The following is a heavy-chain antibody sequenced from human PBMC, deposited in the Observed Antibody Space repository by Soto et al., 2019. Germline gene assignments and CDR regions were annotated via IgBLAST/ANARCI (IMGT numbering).Heavy chain of an antibody. Sequence: EVQLVESGGGLIQPGGSLRLSCAASGFTVSSKYMSWVRQAPGKGLEWVSVIFIDGGTYYADSVKGRFTISRDNSKNTVYLQMNSLRADDTAVYYCVRDPWDYWGQGTLVTVSS. V-gene: IGHV3-53*01. J-gene: IGHJ4*02. CDR3: VRDPWDY. CDR2: IFIDGGT. CDR1: GFTVSSKY.